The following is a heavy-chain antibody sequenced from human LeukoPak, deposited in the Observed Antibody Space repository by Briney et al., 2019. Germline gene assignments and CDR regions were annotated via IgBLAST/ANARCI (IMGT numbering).Heavy chain of an antibody. D-gene: IGHD5-24*01. CDR2: ISNSGSTI. Sequence: GGSLRLSCAASGFTFSDYYMSWIRQAPGKGLEWVSYISNSGSTIYYADSVKGRFIISRDNAKNSLHLQMNSLRAEDTAVYYCARDRWLQFRYYYMDVWGKGTTVTVSS. CDR1: GFTFSDYY. V-gene: IGHV3-11*04. J-gene: IGHJ6*03. CDR3: ARDRWLQFRYYYMDV.